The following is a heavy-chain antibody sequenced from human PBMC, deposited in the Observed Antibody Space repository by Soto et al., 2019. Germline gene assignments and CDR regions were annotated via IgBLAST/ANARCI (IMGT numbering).Heavy chain of an antibody. J-gene: IGHJ5*02. CDR2: INSDGSST. D-gene: IGHD3-10*01. CDR1: GLPFRSYP. Sequence: LRRSSSASGLPFRSYPTPWVRQAPRKGLVWVSRINSDGSSTSYADSVKGRFTISRDNAKNTLYLQMNSLRAEDTAVYYCARVRGFIYPNWFDPWGQGTLVTVS. CDR3: ARVRGFIYPNWFDP. V-gene: IGHV3-74*01.